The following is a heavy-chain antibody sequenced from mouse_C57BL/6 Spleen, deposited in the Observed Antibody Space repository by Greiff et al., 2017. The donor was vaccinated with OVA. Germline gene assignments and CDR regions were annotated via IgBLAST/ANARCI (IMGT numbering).Heavy chain of an antibody. J-gene: IGHJ3*01. CDR1: GYAFTNYL. V-gene: IGHV1-54*01. CDR2: INPGSGGT. D-gene: IGHD1-1*01. Sequence: VQLQQSGAELVRPGTSVKVSCKASGYAFTNYLIEWVKQRPGQGLEWIGVINPGSGGTNYNEKFKGKATLTADKSSSTAYMQLSSLTSEDSAVYFCARENYGTLFAYWGQGTLVTVSA. CDR3: ARENYGTLFAY.